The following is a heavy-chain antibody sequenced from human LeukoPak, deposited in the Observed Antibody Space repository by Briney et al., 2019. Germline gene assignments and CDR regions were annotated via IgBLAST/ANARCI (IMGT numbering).Heavy chain of an antibody. CDR3: ARGRPLWFGELSY. CDR2: INAGNGNT. Sequence: ASVKVSCKASGYTFTSYAMHWVRQAPGQRLEWMGWINAGNGNTKYSQKFQGRVTITRDTSASTAYMELSSLRSEDTAVYYCARGRPLWFGELSYWGQGTLVTVSS. J-gene: IGHJ4*02. V-gene: IGHV1-3*01. D-gene: IGHD3-10*01. CDR1: GYTFTSYA.